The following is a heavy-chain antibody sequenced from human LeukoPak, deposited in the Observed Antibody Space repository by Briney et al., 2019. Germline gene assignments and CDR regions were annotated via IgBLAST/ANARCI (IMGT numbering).Heavy chain of an antibody. J-gene: IGHJ4*02. D-gene: IGHD4-23*01. CDR3: ARWTKPRGFDY. Sequence: GGSLRLSCAASGFTFSSYAMSWVRQAPGKGLEWVSAISGSGGSTYYADSVKGRFTISRDNSKNTLYLQMNSLRAEDTAVYYFARWTKPRGFDYWGQGTLVTVSS. CDR2: ISGSGGST. CDR1: GFTFSSYA. V-gene: IGHV3-23*01.